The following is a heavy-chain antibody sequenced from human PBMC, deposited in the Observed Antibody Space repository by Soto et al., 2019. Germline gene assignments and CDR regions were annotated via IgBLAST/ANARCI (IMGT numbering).Heavy chain of an antibody. CDR2: IIPIFGTA. Sequence: QVQLVQSGAEVKKPGSSVKVSCKASGGTFSSYAISWVRQAPGQGLEWMGGIIPIFGTANYAQKFQGRVTITADESKSKAYMELSSLRSEDTAVYYCARSDYVWGSYRYPFDYWGQGTLVTVSS. CDR3: ARSDYVWGSYRYPFDY. D-gene: IGHD3-16*02. V-gene: IGHV1-69*01. J-gene: IGHJ4*02. CDR1: GGTFSSYA.